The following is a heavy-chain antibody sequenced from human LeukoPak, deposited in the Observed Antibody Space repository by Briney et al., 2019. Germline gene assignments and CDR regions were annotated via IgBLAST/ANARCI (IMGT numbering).Heavy chain of an antibody. CDR2: IRHDGSNK. CDR1: GFTFSSYG. J-gene: IGHJ4*02. Sequence: PGGSLRLSCAASGFTFSSYGMHWVRQAPGKGLEWVAFIRHDGSNKYYADSVKGRFTISRDNSKNTLYLQMDSPRAEDTAVYYCAKAQSGSSGWYFDYWGQGTLVTVSS. V-gene: IGHV3-30*02. CDR3: AKAQSGSSGWYFDY. D-gene: IGHD6-19*01.